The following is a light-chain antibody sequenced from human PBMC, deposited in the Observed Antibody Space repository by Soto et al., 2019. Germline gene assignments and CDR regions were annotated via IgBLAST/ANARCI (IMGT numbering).Light chain of an antibody. CDR1: QSVSSSY. V-gene: IGKV3-20*01. Sequence: EIVFTQSGGTLSLSPWERSTLSCRSSQSVSSSYLAWYQQKPGQAPRLLIYGASSRATGIPDRFSGSGSGTDFTLTISSLQSEDFAVYCCQQHNKWPQTFGLGTKVDIK. CDR2: GAS. J-gene: IGKJ1*01. CDR3: QQHNKWPQT.